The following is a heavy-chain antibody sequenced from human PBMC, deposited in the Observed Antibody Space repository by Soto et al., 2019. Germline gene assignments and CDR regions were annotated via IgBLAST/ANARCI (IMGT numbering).Heavy chain of an antibody. Sequence: QVPLVESGGGLVKPGGSLRLSCVASGFTFSDYYMTWIRQAPGKGLEWVSYISSTGSYTNYADSVKGRFTISGDNAKNSLYLQMNSLRAEDTAVYYCARSQLPVTGLDVWGQGTTVSVSS. CDR3: ARSQLPVTGLDV. CDR2: ISSTGSYT. V-gene: IGHV3-11*05. CDR1: GFTFSDYY. D-gene: IGHD2-2*01. J-gene: IGHJ6*02.